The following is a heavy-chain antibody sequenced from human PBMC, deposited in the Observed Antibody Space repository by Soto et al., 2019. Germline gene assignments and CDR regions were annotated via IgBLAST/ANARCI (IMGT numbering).Heavy chain of an antibody. CDR1: GGTFSSYA. D-gene: IGHD1-7*01. V-gene: IGHV1-69*06. J-gene: IGHJ4*02. CDR3: ARDWFGTTRVYYFDY. CDR2: IIPIFGTA. Sequence: QVQLVQSGAEVKKPGSSVKVSCKASGGTFSSYAISWVRQAPGQGLEWMGGIIPIFGTANYAQKFQGRVTITADKSTSTAYMELSSLRSEDTAVYYCARDWFGTTRVYYFDYWCQGTLVTVSS.